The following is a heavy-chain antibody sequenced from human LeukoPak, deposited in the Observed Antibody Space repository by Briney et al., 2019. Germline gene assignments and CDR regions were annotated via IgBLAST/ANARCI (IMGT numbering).Heavy chain of an antibody. Sequence: PGGTLRLSCAASGFTFSSYGMHSVRQAPGKGLEWVAFIRYDGSNKYYADSVKGRFTISRDNSKNTLYLQMNSLRAEDTAVYYCANHIGVDTGYWGQGTLVTVSS. V-gene: IGHV3-30*02. J-gene: IGHJ4*02. D-gene: IGHD2-2*01. CDR3: ANHIGVDTGY. CDR2: IRYDGSNK. CDR1: GFTFSSYG.